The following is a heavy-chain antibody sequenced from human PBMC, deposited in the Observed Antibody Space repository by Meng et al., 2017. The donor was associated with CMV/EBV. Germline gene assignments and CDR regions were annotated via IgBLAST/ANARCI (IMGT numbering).Heavy chain of an antibody. J-gene: IGHJ4*02. CDR2: INPSGGST. D-gene: IGHD3-3*01. CDR1: GYTFTSYY. Sequence: ASVKVSCKASGYTFTSYYMHWVRQAPGQGLGWMGIINPSGGSTSYAQKFQGRVTMTRDTSTSTVYMELSSLRSEDTAVYYCARSNSITIFGVVIIKPNYYFDYWGQGTLVTVSS. CDR3: ARSNSITIFGVVIIKPNYYFDY. V-gene: IGHV1-46*01.